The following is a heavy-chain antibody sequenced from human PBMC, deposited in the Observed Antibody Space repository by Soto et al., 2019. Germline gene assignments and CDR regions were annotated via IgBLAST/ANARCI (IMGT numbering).Heavy chain of an antibody. Sequence: GESLKISCEASGYNFLSHWIAWVRQMPGKGLEPMGKIYPGDYHTIYSPSFRGQVTISADKSINTAYLQWSSLEASDTATYYCARHQLDLSPYDFWGQGTLVTVSS. CDR3: ARHQLDLSPYDF. CDR1: GYNFLSHW. D-gene: IGHD1-1*01. CDR2: IYPGDYHT. J-gene: IGHJ4*02. V-gene: IGHV5-51*01.